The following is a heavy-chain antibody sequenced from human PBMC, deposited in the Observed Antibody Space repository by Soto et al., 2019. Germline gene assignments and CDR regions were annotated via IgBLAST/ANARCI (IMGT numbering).Heavy chain of an antibody. J-gene: IGHJ4*02. CDR2: IYYSGST. V-gene: IGHV4-31*03. Sequence: PSETLSLTCTVSGGSISSGGYYWSWIRQHPVKGLEWIGYIYYSGSTYYNPSLKSRVTISVDTSKNQFSLKLSSVTAADTAVYYCARVEYSSSSRVGGFDYWGQGTLVTVSS. D-gene: IGHD6-6*01. CDR3: ARVEYSSSSRVGGFDY. CDR1: GGSISSGGYY.